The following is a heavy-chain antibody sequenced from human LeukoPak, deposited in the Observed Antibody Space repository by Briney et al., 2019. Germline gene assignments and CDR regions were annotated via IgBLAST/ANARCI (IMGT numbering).Heavy chain of an antibody. CDR1: GFTFSSYG. Sequence: PGGSLRLSCAASGFTFSSYGMNWVRRAPGKGLEWVSYISSSGTTIYYADSVKGRFTISRDNAKNSLYLQMNSLRAEDTAVYYCARSGGYYYGLDVWGKGTTVTVSS. J-gene: IGHJ6*04. CDR2: ISSSGTTI. V-gene: IGHV3-48*03. CDR3: ARSGGYYYGLDV. D-gene: IGHD3-10*01.